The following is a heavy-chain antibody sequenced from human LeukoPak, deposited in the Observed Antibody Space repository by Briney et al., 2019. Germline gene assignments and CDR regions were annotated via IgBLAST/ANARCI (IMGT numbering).Heavy chain of an antibody. D-gene: IGHD3-22*01. CDR1: GYTFTSYD. Sequence: ASVKVSCKASGYTFTSYDINWVRQATGQGLEWMGWMNPNSGNTGYAQKFQGRVTMTRNTSISTAYMELSSLRSDDTAAYYCARDTYYDSSGYYWGQGTLVTVSS. CDR2: MNPNSGNT. CDR3: ARDTYYDSSGYY. J-gene: IGHJ4*02. V-gene: IGHV1-8*01.